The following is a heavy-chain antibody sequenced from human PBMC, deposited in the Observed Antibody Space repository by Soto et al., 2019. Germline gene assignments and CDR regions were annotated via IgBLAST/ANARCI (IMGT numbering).Heavy chain of an antibody. CDR3: ARTFAPESFDS. Sequence: PGESLKISCKGSGYTFSTYWIAWVRQMPGKGLEWMGIIYPGDSDTKYSPAFQGQVTISADKSINTAYLQWTSLEASDTAMYYCARTFAPESFDSWGQGTLVTVSS. D-gene: IGHD3-10*01. CDR1: GYTFSTYW. J-gene: IGHJ4*02. CDR2: IYPGDSDT. V-gene: IGHV5-51*01.